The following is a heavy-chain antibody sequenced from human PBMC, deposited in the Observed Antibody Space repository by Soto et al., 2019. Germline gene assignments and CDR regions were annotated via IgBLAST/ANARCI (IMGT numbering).Heavy chain of an antibody. CDR2: ISGSGGST. Sequence: GGSLSLSCAASGFTFSSYAMSWVRQAPGKGLEWVSAISGSGGSTYYADSVKGRFTISRDNSKNTLYLQMNSLRAEDTAVYYCAKAWSMNAYYYYYGMDVWGQGTTVTVSS. CDR1: GFTFSSYA. J-gene: IGHJ6*02. D-gene: IGHD2-8*02. V-gene: IGHV3-23*01. CDR3: AKAWSMNAYYYYYGMDV.